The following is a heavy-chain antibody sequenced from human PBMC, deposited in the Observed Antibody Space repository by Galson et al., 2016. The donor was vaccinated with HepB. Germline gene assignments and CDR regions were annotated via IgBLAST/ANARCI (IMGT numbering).Heavy chain of an antibody. J-gene: IGHJ6*02. CDR2: IKQDGSEK. V-gene: IGHV3-7*03. CDR1: GFTFSSYW. CDR3: ARRGVLWFGEEMYGMDF. D-gene: IGHD3-10*01. Sequence: SLRLSCAASGFTFSSYWMNWVRQVPGKGLEWVANIKQDGSEKYCVDSEKGRFTISRDNAKNSLYLQMNSLRAEDTAVYYCARRGVLWFGEEMYGMDFWGQGTTVTVSS.